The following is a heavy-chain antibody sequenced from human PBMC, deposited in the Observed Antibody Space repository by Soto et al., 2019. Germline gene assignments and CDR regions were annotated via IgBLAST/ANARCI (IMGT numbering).Heavy chain of an antibody. CDR1: GGSFSGYY. CDR2: INHSGST. CDR3: ARGGYYDILTGYYYYYYGMDV. D-gene: IGHD3-9*01. Sequence: SETLSLTCAVYGGSFSGYYWSWIRQPPGKGLEWIGEINHSGSTNYNPSRKSRVTISVDTSKNQFSLKLSSVTAADTAVYYCARGGYYDILTGYYYYYYGMDVWGQGTTVTVSS. V-gene: IGHV4-34*01. J-gene: IGHJ6*02.